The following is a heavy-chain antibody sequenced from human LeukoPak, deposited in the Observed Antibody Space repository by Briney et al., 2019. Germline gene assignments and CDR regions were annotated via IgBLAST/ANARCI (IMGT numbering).Heavy chain of an antibody. CDR2: INPNSGGT. D-gene: IGHD3-22*01. J-gene: IGHJ1*01. CDR1: GYTFTGYY. CDR3: ASYYYDSSGPILQH. V-gene: IGHV1-2*02. Sequence: ASVKVSCKASGYTFTGYYMHWVRQAPGQGLEWMGWINPNSGGTNYAQKFQARVTMTRDTSISTAYMELSRLRSDDTAVYYCASYYYDSSGPILQHWGQGTLVTVSS.